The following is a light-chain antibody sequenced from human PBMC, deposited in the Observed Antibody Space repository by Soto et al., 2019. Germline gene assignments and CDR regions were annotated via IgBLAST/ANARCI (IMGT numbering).Light chain of an antibody. CDR3: QQTRAYPST. Sequence: DIQLTQSPSFLSASVGDRVTITCRASQSISSYLNWYQQKPGKAPNLLIYAASSLQSGVPSRFSGSGSGTDFTLTISSLQAEDFASYYCQQTRAYPSTFGGGTKVDIK. CDR1: QSISSY. CDR2: AAS. V-gene: IGKV1-39*01. J-gene: IGKJ4*01.